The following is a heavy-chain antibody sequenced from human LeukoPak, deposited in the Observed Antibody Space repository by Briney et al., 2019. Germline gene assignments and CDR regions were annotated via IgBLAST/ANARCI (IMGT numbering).Heavy chain of an antibody. V-gene: IGHV3-66*04. D-gene: IGHD6-19*01. Sequence: PGGSLRLSCTASGLTVCSNYLSWVRQAPGKGLEWVSVIYRGDITFYADSVKGRFTIPSDSSLNTLFLQMDSLTTEDTAVYYCARPSGSGPMWYWGQGTLVTVSS. CDR2: IYRGDIT. J-gene: IGHJ4*02. CDR3: ARPSGSGPMWY. CDR1: GLTVCSNY.